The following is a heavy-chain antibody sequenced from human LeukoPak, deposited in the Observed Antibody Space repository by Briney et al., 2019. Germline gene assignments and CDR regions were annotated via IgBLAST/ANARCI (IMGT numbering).Heavy chain of an antibody. Sequence: GGSLRLSCAASGFTFSSYAMSWVRQAPGKGLEWVSAVSGSGGSTYYADSVKGRFTISRDNSKNTLYLQMNSLRAEDTAVYYCAKQGWSGESYFDYWGQGTLVTVSS. CDR2: VSGSGGST. D-gene: IGHD3-10*01. CDR3: AKQGWSGESYFDY. V-gene: IGHV3-23*01. J-gene: IGHJ4*02. CDR1: GFTFSSYA.